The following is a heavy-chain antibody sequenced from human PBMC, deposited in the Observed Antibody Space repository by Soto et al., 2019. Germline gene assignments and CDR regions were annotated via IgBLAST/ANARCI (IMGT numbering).Heavy chain of an antibody. CDR2: ISAYNGNT. Sequence: ASVKVSCKASGYTFTSYGISWVRQAPGQGLEWMGWISAYNGNTNYAQKLQGRVTMTTDTSTSTAYMELRSLRSDDTAVYYCAGDAVEYTRSHWGLADYYDYYMDVWGKGTTVTVAS. CDR3: AGDAVEYTRSHWGLADYYDYYMDV. V-gene: IGHV1-18*01. J-gene: IGHJ6*03. D-gene: IGHD6-6*01. CDR1: GYTFTSYG.